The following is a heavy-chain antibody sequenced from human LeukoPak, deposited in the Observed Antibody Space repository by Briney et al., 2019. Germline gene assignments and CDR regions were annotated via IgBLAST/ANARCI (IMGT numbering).Heavy chain of an antibody. CDR1: GYTFTGYY. V-gene: IGHV1-2*02. CDR3: ARTTVVTPSVPWWCDP. D-gene: IGHD4-23*01. Sequence: ASVKVSCKASGYTFTGYYMHWVRQAPGQGLEWMGWINPNSGGTNYAQKFQGRVTMTRDTSISTAYMELSRLRSDDTAVYYCARTTVVTPSVPWWCDPWGQGTLVTVSS. CDR2: INPNSGGT. J-gene: IGHJ5*02.